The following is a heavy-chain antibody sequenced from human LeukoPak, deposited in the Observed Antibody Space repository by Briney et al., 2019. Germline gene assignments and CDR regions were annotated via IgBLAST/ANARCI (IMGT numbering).Heavy chain of an antibody. CDR2: ISAYNGNT. CDR3: ARDPGYCSSTSCWTFDY. D-gene: IGHD2-2*01. CDR1: GYTFTSYG. V-gene: IGHV1-18*01. J-gene: IGHJ4*02. Sequence: ASVKVSCKASGYTFTSYGISWVRQAPGQGLEWMGWISAYNGNTNYAQKLQGRVTMTTDTSTSTAYMELRSLRSDDTAVYYCARDPGYCSSTSCWTFDYWGQGTLVTVSS.